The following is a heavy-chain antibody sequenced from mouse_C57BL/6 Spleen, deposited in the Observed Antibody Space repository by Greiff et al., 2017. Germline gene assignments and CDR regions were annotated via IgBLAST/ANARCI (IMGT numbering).Heavy chain of an antibody. Sequence: EVQVVESGAELVRPGASVKLSCTASGFNIKDDYMHWVKQRPEQGLEWIGWIDPENGDTEYASKFQGKATITADTSSNTAYLQLSRLTSEDTAVYYCTTRYYGYVWFAYWGQGTLVTVSA. V-gene: IGHV14-4*01. D-gene: IGHD2-2*01. CDR2: IDPENGDT. J-gene: IGHJ3*01. CDR1: GFNIKDDY. CDR3: TTRYYGYVWFAY.